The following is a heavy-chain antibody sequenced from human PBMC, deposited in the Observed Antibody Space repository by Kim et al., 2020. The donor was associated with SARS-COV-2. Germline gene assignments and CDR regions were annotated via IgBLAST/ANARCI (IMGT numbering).Heavy chain of an antibody. J-gene: IGHJ6*02. Sequence: ASVKVSCKASGYTFTSYGISWVRQAPGQGLEWMGWISAYNGNTNYAQKLQGRVTMTTDTSTSTAYMELRSLRSDDTAVYYCARAPRRVRGVQDPYGMDVWGQGTTVTVSS. CDR3: ARAPRRVRGVQDPYGMDV. D-gene: IGHD3-10*01. CDR2: ISAYNGNT. V-gene: IGHV1-18*01. CDR1: GYTFTSYG.